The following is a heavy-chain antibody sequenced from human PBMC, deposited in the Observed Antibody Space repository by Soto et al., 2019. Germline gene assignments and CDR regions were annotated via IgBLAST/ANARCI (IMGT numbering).Heavy chain of an antibody. CDR2: IYYSGST. CDR3: AREGYSGYGSNFDY. J-gene: IGHJ4*02. CDR1: GGSISSYY. V-gene: IGHV4-59*01. Sequence: PSETLSLTCTVSGGSISSYYWSWIRQPPGKGLEWIGYIYYSGSTNYNPSLKSRVTISVDTSKNQFSLKLSSVTAADTAVYYCAREGYSGYGSNFDYWGQGTLVTVSS. D-gene: IGHD5-12*01.